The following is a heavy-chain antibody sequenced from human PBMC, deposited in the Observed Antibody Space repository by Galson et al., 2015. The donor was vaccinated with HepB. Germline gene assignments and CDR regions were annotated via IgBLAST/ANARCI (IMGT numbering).Heavy chain of an antibody. CDR2: ISYDGSNK. Sequence: SLRLSCAASGFTFSSYAMHWVRQAPGKGLEWVAVISYDGSNKYYADSVKGRFTISRDNSKNTLYLQMNSLRAEDTAVYYCARGGSVVVSGVLYYFDYWGQGTLVTVSS. V-gene: IGHV3-30*04. CDR1: GFTFSSYA. D-gene: IGHD3-22*01. CDR3: ARGGSVVVSGVLYYFDY. J-gene: IGHJ4*02.